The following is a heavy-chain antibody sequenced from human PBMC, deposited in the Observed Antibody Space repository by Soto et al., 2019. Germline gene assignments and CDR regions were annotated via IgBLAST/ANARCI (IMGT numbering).Heavy chain of an antibody. J-gene: IGHJ4*02. Sequence: EVQLVESGGDLVQPGGSLRLSCAASGFSFSIFWMHWVRQAPGKGLVWVSSINGGGSSADYADSVKGRFTFSRDNAKITVYLHMNSLSAEDTAVYYCTRGGGYSGYDPFDYWGQGTLVTVSS. CDR1: GFSFSIFW. CDR3: TRGGGYSGYDPFDY. V-gene: IGHV3-74*01. CDR2: INGGGSSA. D-gene: IGHD5-12*01.